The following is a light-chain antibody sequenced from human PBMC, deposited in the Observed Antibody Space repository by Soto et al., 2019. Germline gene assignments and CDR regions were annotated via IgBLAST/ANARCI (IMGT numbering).Light chain of an antibody. V-gene: IGKV3-15*01. CDR1: QSLSSN. J-gene: IGKJ5*01. CDR3: QQYNNWPLA. Sequence: DIVMTQNPATLSVSPGERVTLSCRASQSLSSNLAWYQQKPGQAPRLLIYGASTRATDIPARFSGSGSGTEFTLTISSLQSEDFAVYFCQQYNNWPLAFGQGTRLEIK. CDR2: GAS.